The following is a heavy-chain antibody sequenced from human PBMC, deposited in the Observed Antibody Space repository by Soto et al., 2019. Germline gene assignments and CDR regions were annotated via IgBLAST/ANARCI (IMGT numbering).Heavy chain of an antibody. CDR3: ARDTCSGASCHRNWFDP. D-gene: IGHD2-15*01. J-gene: IGHJ5*02. Sequence: QVQLVESGGGLVKPGGSLRLSCAASGFTFSDFYMSWIRQAPGKGLEWVSYISSSGTTIYYADSVKGRFTISRDNAKTSLYLQMNSLRAEDTAVYYCARDTCSGASCHRNWFDPWGQGTLVTVSS. CDR1: GFTFSDFY. CDR2: ISSSGTTI. V-gene: IGHV3-11*01.